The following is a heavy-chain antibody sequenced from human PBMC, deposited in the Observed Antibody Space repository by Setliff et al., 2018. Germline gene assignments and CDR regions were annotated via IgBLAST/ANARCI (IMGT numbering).Heavy chain of an antibody. D-gene: IGHD2-15*01. V-gene: IGHV1-18*01. CDR1: GYTFTDYG. CDR3: AISSLSICSGDTCPNAFDI. CDR2: ISPYTGNT. Sequence: ASVKVSCKASGYTFTDYGISWVRQAPGQGLEWMGWISPYTGNTFYAPQFQGRVIMTTDTSAKTAYMDLRSLRSDDTAVYYCAISSLSICSGDTCPNAFDIWGQGTMVTVSS. J-gene: IGHJ3*02.